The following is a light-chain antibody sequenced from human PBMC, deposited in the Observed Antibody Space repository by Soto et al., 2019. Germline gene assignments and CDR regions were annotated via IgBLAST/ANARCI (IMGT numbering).Light chain of an antibody. CDR2: GNN. CDR3: QSYDSRLSGWV. Sequence: QSVLTQPPSVSGAPGQRVTICCTGSSSNIGAGYDVHWYQQLPGTAPKLLIYGNNNRPSGVPDRFSGSKSGTSASLAITGLQAEDEADYYCQSYDSRLSGWVFGGGTKLTVL. CDR1: SSNIGAGYD. J-gene: IGLJ3*02. V-gene: IGLV1-40*01.